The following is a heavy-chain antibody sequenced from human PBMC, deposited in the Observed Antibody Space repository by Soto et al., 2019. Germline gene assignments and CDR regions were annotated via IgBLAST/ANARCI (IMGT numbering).Heavy chain of an antibody. CDR2: ISLSGGST. D-gene: IGHD3-10*01. Sequence: VQLLESGGGLVQPGGSLRLSCAASGLTFGSYVMSWVRQGPGKGLAWVSGISLSGGSTYYAATVKGRFPISRDNSNDTLYLQISSLTAEDTAVYYCARRGSVTLRGYWGQGTPVTVSS. CDR1: GLTFGSYV. CDR3: ARRGSVTLRGY. V-gene: IGHV3-23*01. J-gene: IGHJ4*02.